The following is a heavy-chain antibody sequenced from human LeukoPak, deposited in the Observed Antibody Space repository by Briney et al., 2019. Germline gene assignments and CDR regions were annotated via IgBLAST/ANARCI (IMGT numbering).Heavy chain of an antibody. Sequence: GGSLRLSCAASGFTFSNYAMNWVRQAPGKGLEWVSTISGGTGTTYYADSVKDRFTISRDNSKNTLYLQMSSLRAEDTAIYYCARERFTVVVTATQGYFDFWGQGSLVTVSS. CDR3: ARERFTVVVTATQGYFDF. CDR2: ISGGTGTT. J-gene: IGHJ4*02. CDR1: GFTFSNYA. V-gene: IGHV3-23*01. D-gene: IGHD2-21*02.